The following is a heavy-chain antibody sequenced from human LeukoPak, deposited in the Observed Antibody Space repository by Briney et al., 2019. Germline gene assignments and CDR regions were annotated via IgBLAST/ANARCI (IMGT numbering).Heavy chain of an antibody. J-gene: IGHJ4*02. V-gene: IGHV3-11*03. Sequence: KPGGSLRLSCAASGFTFSDYYMSWIRQAPGKGLEWVSYISSSSSYTNYADSVKGRFTISRDNSKNTLYLQMNSLRAEDTAVYYCAQTGLRSFDWLRCWGQGTLVTVSS. CDR2: ISSSSSYT. CDR3: AQTGLRSFDWLRC. D-gene: IGHD3-9*01. CDR1: GFTFSDYY.